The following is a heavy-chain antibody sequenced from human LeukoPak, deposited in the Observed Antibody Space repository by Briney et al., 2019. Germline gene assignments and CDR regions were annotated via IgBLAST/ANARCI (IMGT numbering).Heavy chain of an antibody. Sequence: SETLSLTCSVSGASVSSSYWSWIRQPPGKGLEWIGYAYYTGSTNYNPSLKRRVTITRGTSNNQFSLRLRSVTTADTAIYYCAKLQDSSTWSADDAFDVWGQGTMVVVSS. D-gene: IGHD3-3*01. V-gene: IGHV4-59*02. CDR1: GASVSSSY. J-gene: IGHJ3*01. CDR2: AYYTGST. CDR3: AKLQDSSTWSADDAFDV.